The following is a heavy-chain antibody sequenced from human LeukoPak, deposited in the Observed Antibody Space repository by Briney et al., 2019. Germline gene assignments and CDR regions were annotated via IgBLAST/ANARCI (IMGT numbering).Heavy chain of an antibody. D-gene: IGHD3-22*01. CDR2: ISGSGGST. V-gene: IGHV3-23*01. CDR1: GFTFSSYA. Sequence: GGSLRLSCAASGFTFSSYAMSWVRQAPGKGLEWVSAISGSGGSTYYADSVKGRFTISRDNSKNTLYLQMNSLRAEDTAVYYCAKYPRGRYYYDSSGYYPHFDYWGQGTTVTVSS. CDR3: AKYPRGRYYYDSSGYYPHFDY. J-gene: IGHJ4*03.